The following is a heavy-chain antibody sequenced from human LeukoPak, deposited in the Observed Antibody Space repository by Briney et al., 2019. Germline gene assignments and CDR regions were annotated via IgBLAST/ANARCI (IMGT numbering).Heavy chain of an antibody. D-gene: IGHD1-14*01. J-gene: IGHJ4*02. V-gene: IGHV3-66*04. CDR2: IYNSGST. CDR3: ARRSNPPGRIDH. Sequence: GGSLRLSCAASGFTVGYNYMTWVRQAPRKGLEWVAAIYNSGSTYYADSVKGRFTISRDNSKNTMYLQINSLKGEDTAVYYCARRSNPPGRIDHWGQGTLVTVSS. CDR1: GFTVGYNY.